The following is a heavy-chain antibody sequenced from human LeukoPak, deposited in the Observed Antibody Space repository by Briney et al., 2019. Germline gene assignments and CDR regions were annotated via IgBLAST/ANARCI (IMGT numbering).Heavy chain of an antibody. J-gene: IGHJ3*02. Sequence: SVKVSCKASGYTFTTYAMNWVRQAPGQGLEWMGGIIPIFGTANYAQKFQGRVTITADKSTSTAYMELSSLRSEDTAVYYCATIVVVVAALDIWGQGTMVTVSS. CDR3: ATIVVVVAALDI. CDR2: IIPIFGTA. D-gene: IGHD2-15*01. CDR1: GYTFTTYA. V-gene: IGHV1-69*06.